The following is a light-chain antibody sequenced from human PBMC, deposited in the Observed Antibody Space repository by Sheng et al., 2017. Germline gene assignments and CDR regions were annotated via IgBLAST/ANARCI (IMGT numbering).Light chain of an antibody. Sequence: DIRMTQSPSSLSASVGDRVTITCRASQNININLNWYQQKPGKAPKLLIYDASNLETGVPSRFSGSGSGTDFTFTISSLQPEDIATYYCQQYDNLPRLFTFGPGTKVDIK. CDR1: QNININ. J-gene: IGKJ3*01. CDR3: QQYDNLPRLFT. CDR2: DAS. V-gene: IGKV1-33*01.